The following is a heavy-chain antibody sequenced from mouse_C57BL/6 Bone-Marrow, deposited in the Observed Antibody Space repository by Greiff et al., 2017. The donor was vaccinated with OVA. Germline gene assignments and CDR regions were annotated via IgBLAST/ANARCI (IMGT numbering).Heavy chain of an antibody. CDR2: IDPSDSYT. Sequence: QVQLKQPGAELVMPGASVKLSCKASGYTFTSYWMHWVKQRPGQGLEWIGEIDPSDSYTNYNQKFKGKSTLTVDKSSRTAYMQLSSLTSEDSAVYYCAGGDYDGGYAMDYWGQGTSVTVSS. J-gene: IGHJ4*01. CDR3: AGGDYDGGYAMDY. V-gene: IGHV1-69*01. D-gene: IGHD2-4*01. CDR1: GYTFTSYW.